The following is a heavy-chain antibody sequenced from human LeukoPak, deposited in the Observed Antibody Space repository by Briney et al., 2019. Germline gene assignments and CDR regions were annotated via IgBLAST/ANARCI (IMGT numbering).Heavy chain of an antibody. Sequence: GSLRLSCAASGFTFSSYAMHRVRQAPGKGLEYVSAISSNGGSTYYANSVKGRFTISRDNPKNTLYLQMGSLRAEDMAVYYCARSKYYYDSSGPDFDYWGQGTLVTVSS. D-gene: IGHD3-22*01. CDR2: ISSNGGST. J-gene: IGHJ4*02. CDR3: ARSKYYYDSSGPDFDY. V-gene: IGHV3-64*01. CDR1: GFTFSSYA.